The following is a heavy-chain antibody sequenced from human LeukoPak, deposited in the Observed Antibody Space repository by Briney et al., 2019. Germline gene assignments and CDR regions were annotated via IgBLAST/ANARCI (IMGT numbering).Heavy chain of an antibody. CDR2: FRSGGTI. J-gene: IGHJ3*02. CDR3: ARDEAYGFDT. CDR1: GFTFSTYS. V-gene: IGHV3-48*02. Sequence: PGGSLRLSCAASGFTFSTYSMNWVRQAPGKGLGWLSYFRSGGTINYADSVKGRFIISRDNAKNSLYLQMNSLRDEDTAVYYCARDEAYGFDTWGQGTMVTVSS.